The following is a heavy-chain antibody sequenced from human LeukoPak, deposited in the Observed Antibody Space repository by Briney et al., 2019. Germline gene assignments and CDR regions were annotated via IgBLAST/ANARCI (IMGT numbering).Heavy chain of an antibody. CDR3: ARGQAITIFGVVTDFDY. CDR1: GFSFSTYS. Sequence: GGSLRLSCAASGFSFSTYSMTWVRQAPGEGLEWVSSISSTSTYIYYADAMKGRFTVSRDNAKNSLYLQMNSLRAEDTAVYYCARGQAITIFGVVTDFDYWGQGTLVTVSS. D-gene: IGHD3-3*01. CDR2: ISSTSTYI. V-gene: IGHV3-21*01. J-gene: IGHJ4*02.